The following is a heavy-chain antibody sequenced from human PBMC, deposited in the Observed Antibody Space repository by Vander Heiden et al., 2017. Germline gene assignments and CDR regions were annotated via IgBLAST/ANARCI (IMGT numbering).Heavy chain of an antibody. D-gene: IGHD3-22*01. CDR1: GFTFSSYA. CDR2: ISGSGGST. CDR3: AKGYYYDSSGAPLWFDP. V-gene: IGHV3-23*01. J-gene: IGHJ5*02. Sequence: EVQLLESGGGLVQPGGSLRLSCAASGFTFSSYAMGWVRQAPGKGLEWVSAISGSGGSTYYADSVKGRFTISRDNSKNTLYLQMNSLRAEDTAVYYCAKGYYYDSSGAPLWFDPWGQGTLVTVSS.